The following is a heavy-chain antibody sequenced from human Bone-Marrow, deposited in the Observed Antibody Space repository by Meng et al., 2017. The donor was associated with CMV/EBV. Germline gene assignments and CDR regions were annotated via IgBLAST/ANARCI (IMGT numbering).Heavy chain of an antibody. CDR3: ARVASEKGAAGLMDV. V-gene: IGHV1-2*02. J-gene: IGHJ6*02. Sequence: ASVKVSCKASGYTFTGYYMHWVRQAPGQGLEWMGWINPNSGGTNYAQKFQGRVTMTRDTSISTAYMELSRLRSDDTAVYYCARVASEKGAAGLMDVWGQGTTVTVSS. D-gene: IGHD2-15*01. CDR2: INPNSGGT. CDR1: GYTFTGYY.